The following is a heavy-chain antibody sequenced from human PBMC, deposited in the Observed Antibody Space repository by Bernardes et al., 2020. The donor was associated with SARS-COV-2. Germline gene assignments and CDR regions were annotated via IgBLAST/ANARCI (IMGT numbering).Heavy chain of an antibody. Sequence: ASVKVSCKASGYTLTELSMHWVRQAPGKGLEWMGGFDPEDGETIYAQKFQGRVTMTEDTSTDTAYMELSSLRSEDTAVYYCATASIAAPPHWFDPWGQGTLVTVSS. J-gene: IGHJ5*02. CDR2: FDPEDGET. V-gene: IGHV1-24*01. CDR3: ATASIAAPPHWFDP. D-gene: IGHD6-6*01. CDR1: GYTLTELS.